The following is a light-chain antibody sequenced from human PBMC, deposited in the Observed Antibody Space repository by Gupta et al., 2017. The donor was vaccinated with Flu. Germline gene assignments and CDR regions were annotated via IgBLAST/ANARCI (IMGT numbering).Light chain of an antibody. CDR1: SSIVDNAY. CDR3: ASYDSSPAIGL. Sequence: STSSTGSSSSIVDNAYVSWYQQHPGTAPKLLIYEVSKRPSGVPSRFSGSKSDTTASLNITGLQAEDEADYYCASYDSSPAIGLFGGGTKFTVL. CDR2: EVS. J-gene: IGLJ1*01. V-gene: IGLV1-51*02.